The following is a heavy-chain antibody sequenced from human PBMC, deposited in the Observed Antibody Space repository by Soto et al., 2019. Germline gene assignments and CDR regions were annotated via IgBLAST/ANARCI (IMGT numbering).Heavy chain of an antibody. CDR3: ARDSEDYYDSQSGDY. D-gene: IGHD3-22*01. J-gene: IGHJ4*02. V-gene: IGHV3-30-3*01. Sequence: QVQLVESGGGVVQPGRSLRLSCAASGFTFSSYAMHWVRQAPGKGLEWVAVISYDGSNKYYADSVKGRFTISRDNSKNTLYLQMNSLRAEDTAVYYCARDSEDYYDSQSGDYWGQGTLGTVSS. CDR1: GFTFSSYA. CDR2: ISYDGSNK.